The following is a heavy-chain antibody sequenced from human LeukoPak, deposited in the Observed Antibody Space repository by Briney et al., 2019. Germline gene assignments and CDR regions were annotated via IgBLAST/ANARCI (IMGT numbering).Heavy chain of an antibody. CDR3: AELGITMIGGV. D-gene: IGHD3-10*02. CDR1: GFTFSSYE. J-gene: IGHJ6*04. CDR2: ISSSGSTI. V-gene: IGHV3-48*03. Sequence: GGSLRLSCAASGFTFSSYEMNWVRQAPGKGLEWVSYISSSGSTIYYADSVKGRFTISRDNAKNSLYLQMNSLRAEDTAVYYCAELGITMIGGVWGKGTTVSISS.